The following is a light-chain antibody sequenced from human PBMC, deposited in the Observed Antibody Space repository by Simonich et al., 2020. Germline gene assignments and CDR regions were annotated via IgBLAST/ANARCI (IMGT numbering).Light chain of an antibody. CDR2: DVS. CDR3: SSYAGSNLWV. Sequence: QSALTQPPSASGSPGQSVTISCTGTSSDVGVYNYVSWYQQHPGKAPKLMIYDVSKRPSGVPGRFSGSKSGNTASLTVSGLQAEDEADYYCSSYAGSNLWVFGGGTKLTVL. J-gene: IGLJ3*02. CDR1: SSDVGVYNY. V-gene: IGLV2-8*01.